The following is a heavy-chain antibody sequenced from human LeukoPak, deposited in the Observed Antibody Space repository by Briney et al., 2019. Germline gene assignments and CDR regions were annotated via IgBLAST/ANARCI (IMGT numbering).Heavy chain of an antibody. CDR3: ARDGVYYYDSSGYPTPYYFDY. D-gene: IGHD3-22*01. V-gene: IGHV1-8*01. J-gene: IGHJ4*02. CDR1: GYTFTSYD. Sequence: ASVKVSCKASGYTFTSYDINWVRQATGQGLEWMGWMNPNSGNTGYAQKFQGRVTMTRNTSISTAYMELSSLRSEDTAVYYCARDGVYYYDSSGYPTPYYFDYWGQGTLVTVSS. CDR2: MNPNSGNT.